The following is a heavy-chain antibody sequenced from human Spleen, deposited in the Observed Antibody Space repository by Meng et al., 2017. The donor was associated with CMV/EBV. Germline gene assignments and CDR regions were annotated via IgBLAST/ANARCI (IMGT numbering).Heavy chain of an antibody. J-gene: IGHJ6*02. Sequence: ASVKVSCKASGYTFTGYYIHWVRQAPGQGLEWMGWIKPNSGGTNYAQKFQGRVTMTRDTSISTAYMELSRLRSDDTAVYYCARDRYCSSTSCYRDYYYGMDVWGQGTTVTVSS. CDR3: ARDRYCSSTSCYRDYYYGMDV. CDR2: IKPNSGGT. V-gene: IGHV1-2*02. D-gene: IGHD2-2*01. CDR1: GYTFTGYY.